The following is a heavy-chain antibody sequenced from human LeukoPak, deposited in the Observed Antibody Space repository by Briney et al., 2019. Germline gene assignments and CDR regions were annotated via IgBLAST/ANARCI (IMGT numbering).Heavy chain of an antibody. V-gene: IGHV3-21*01. Sequence: PGGSLRLSCAASGITVSDNFMTWVRQAPGKGLEWVSSISSSSSYIYYADSVKGRFTISRDNAKNSLYLQMNSLRAEDTAVYYCARDGRSSYYYYFDYWGQGTLVTVSS. CDR1: GITVSDNF. J-gene: IGHJ4*02. D-gene: IGHD3-22*01. CDR2: ISSSSSYI. CDR3: ARDGRSSYYYYFDY.